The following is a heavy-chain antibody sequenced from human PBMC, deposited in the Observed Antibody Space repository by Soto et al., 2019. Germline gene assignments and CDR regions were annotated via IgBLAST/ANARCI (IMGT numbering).Heavy chain of an antibody. D-gene: IGHD6-13*01. CDR2: INAGNGNT. Sequence: QVQHVQSGAEVKKPGASVKVSCKASGYTFTSYAIHWVRQAPGQRPEWMGWINAGNGNTKYSQNFQGRVTITRDTSASTAYMEVSGLRFEDTAVYYCARGSEPAYSSWYVNGDYWGQGTLVTVSS. CDR3: ARGSEPAYSSWYVNGDY. J-gene: IGHJ4*02. CDR1: GYTFTSYA. V-gene: IGHV1-3*01.